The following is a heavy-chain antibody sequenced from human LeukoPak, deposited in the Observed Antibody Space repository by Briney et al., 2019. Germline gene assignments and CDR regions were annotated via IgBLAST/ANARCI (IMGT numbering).Heavy chain of an antibody. J-gene: IGHJ4*02. V-gene: IGHV5-51*01. CDR2: IYPGDSDT. CDR1: GYSFTSYW. CDR3: ARQADDCSSTSCYFDY. Sequence: GESLKISCKGSGYSFTSYWIGWVRQMPGKGLEWMGIIYPGDSDTRYSPSFQGQVTISADKSISTAYLQWSSLKASDTAMYYCARQADDCSSTSCYFDYWGQRTLVTVSS. D-gene: IGHD2-2*01.